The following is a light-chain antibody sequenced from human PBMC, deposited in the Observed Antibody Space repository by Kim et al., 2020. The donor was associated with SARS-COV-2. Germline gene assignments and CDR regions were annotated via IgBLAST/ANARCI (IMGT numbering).Light chain of an antibody. CDR2: KAS. V-gene: IGKV1-5*03. CDR1: QSISNR. J-gene: IGKJ2*01. Sequence: SASVGDRVTLTCRARQSISNRLVWYQQKPGKGPKRLIYKASRLESGVPSTFSGSGSETEFTLTISSLQPDDFATYYCQQSKSYPYSFGQGTKLEI. CDR3: QQSKSYPYS.